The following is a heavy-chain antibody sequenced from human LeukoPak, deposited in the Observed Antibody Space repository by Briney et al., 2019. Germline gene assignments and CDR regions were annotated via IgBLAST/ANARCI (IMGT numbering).Heavy chain of an antibody. CDR1: GFTVSSNY. CDR3: ARDTSGNDAFDV. J-gene: IGHJ3*01. Sequence: PGGSLRLSCAASGFTVSSNYMGWVRQAPGKGLEWVSVVYSGGYTYYADSVKGRCTISRDNSKNTLYLQMNSLRAEDTAVYYCARDTSGNDAFDVWGQGTMVTVSS. V-gene: IGHV3-66*01. CDR2: VYSGGYT. D-gene: IGHD6-19*01.